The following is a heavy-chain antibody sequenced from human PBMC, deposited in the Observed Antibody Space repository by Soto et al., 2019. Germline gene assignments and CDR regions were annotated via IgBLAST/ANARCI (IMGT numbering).Heavy chain of an antibody. CDR3: ARQGFGPLHGLVDV. V-gene: IGHV4-59*08. CDR1: GCSTTNYY. CDR2: INYDGYS. Sequence: QVQLQESGPGLVKPSETLSLTCTVSGCSTTNYYCSWFRQPPGQGLEWIGYINYDGYSAYNLFLNRGATTSMTAAKTQFSLMMDSVTATEAAVYYCARQGFGPLHGLVDVWGPGTTVIVSS. J-gene: IGHJ6*02. D-gene: IGHD3-10*01.